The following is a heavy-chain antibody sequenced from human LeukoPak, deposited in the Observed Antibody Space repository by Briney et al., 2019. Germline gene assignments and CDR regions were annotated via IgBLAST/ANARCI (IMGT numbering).Heavy chain of an antibody. CDR1: GFTFSTYG. Sequence: GGSLGLSCAASGFTFSTYGMHWVRQAPGKGLEWVAVIWYDGSNKYYADSVRGRFTISRDNFKNTLYLQMNSLRAEDTAVYYCARDLEIGSSSYYFDYWGQGTLVTVSS. V-gene: IGHV3-33*01. J-gene: IGHJ4*02. D-gene: IGHD3-3*01. CDR2: IWYDGSNK. CDR3: ARDLEIGSSSYYFDY.